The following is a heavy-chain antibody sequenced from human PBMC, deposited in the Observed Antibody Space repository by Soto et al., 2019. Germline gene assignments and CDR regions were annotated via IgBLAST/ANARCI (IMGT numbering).Heavy chain of an antibody. CDR2: ISGSGGST. D-gene: IGHD3-3*01. V-gene: IGHV3-23*01. Sequence: EVQLLESGGGLVQPGGSLRLSCAASGFTFSRHAISWVRQAPGKGLEWVSAISGSGGSTYYADSVRGRFTISRDNSKNTLYLQMNSLRAEDTAVYYCAKVVYYDFWGVAKNWFDPWGQGTLVTVSS. J-gene: IGHJ5*02. CDR1: GFTFSRHA. CDR3: AKVVYYDFWGVAKNWFDP.